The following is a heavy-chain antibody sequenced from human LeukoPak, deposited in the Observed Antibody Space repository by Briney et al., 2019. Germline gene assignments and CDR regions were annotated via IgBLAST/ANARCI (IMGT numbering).Heavy chain of an antibody. J-gene: IGHJ5*02. V-gene: IGHV1-2*02. D-gene: IGHD6-6*01. CDR2: INPNSGGT. CDR3: ARDGDSSSSYRWFDP. Sequence: ASVKVSCKASGYTFTGYYMHWVRQAPGQGLEWMGWINPNSGGTNYAQKFQGRVTMTRDTSISTVYMELSRLRSDDTAVYYCARDGDSSSSYRWFDPWGQGTLVTVSS. CDR1: GYTFTGYY.